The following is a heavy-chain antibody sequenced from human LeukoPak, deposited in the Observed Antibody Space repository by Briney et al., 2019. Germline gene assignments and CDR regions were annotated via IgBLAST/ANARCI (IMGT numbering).Heavy chain of an antibody. D-gene: IGHD6-19*01. CDR2: IAYDGSTK. CDR1: GFTFSNYA. J-gene: IGHJ3*02. V-gene: IGHV3-30*04. CDR3: ARGSVSSGWPDGFDI. Sequence: PTGRSLRLSCAASGFTFSNYAMPWVRQAPGKGLEGVAVIAYDGSTKYYADSVKGRFTLSRDNSKNTLNLQMNSLRAEDTAVYFCARGSVSSGWPDGFDIWGQGTMVTVSS.